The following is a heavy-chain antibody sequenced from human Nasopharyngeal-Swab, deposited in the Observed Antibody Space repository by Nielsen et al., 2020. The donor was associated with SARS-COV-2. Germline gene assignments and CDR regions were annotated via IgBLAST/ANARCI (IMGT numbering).Heavy chain of an antibody. J-gene: IGHJ4*02. V-gene: IGHV3-9*01. CDR2: ISWNSGSI. D-gene: IGHD3-22*01. CDR1: GFTFDDYA. Sequence: SLKISCAASGFTFDDYAMHWVRQAPGKGLEWVSGISWNSGSIGYADPVKGRFTISRDNAKNSLYLQMNSLRAEDTALYYCAKAFGTAYWFTLFDYWGQGTLVTVSS. CDR3: AKAFGTAYWFTLFDY.